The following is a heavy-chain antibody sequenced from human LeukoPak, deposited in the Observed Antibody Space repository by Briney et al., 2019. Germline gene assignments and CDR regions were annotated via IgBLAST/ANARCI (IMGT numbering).Heavy chain of an antibody. CDR2: INHSGST. Sequence: PSETLSLTCAVYGGSFSGYYWSWIRQPPGKGLEWIGEINHSGSTNYNPSLKSRVTISVDTSKNQFSLKLSSVTAADTAVYYCARVVFGILTGYYIIDYWGQGTLVTVSS. CDR3: ARVVFGILTGYYIIDY. CDR1: GGSFSGYY. D-gene: IGHD3-9*01. J-gene: IGHJ4*02. V-gene: IGHV4-34*01.